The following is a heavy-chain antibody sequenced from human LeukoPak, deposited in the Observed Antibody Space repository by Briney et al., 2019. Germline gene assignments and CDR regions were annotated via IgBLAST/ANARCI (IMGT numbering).Heavy chain of an antibody. CDR3: ARDCSPITDIYYYYGMDV. D-gene: IGHD3-10*01. J-gene: IGHJ6*02. V-gene: IGHV3-53*05. CDR2: IYSGGNT. Sequence: PGGSLRLSCAASGFTVSSNYMSWVRQAPGKGLEWVSVIYSGGNTYYADSVRGRFTISRDNSKNTLYLQMNSLRAEDTAVYYCARDCSPITDIYYYYGMDVWGQGTTVTVSS. CDR1: GFTVSSNY.